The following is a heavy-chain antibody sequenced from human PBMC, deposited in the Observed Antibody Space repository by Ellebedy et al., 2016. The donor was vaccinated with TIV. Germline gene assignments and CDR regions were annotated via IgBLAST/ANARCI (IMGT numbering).Heavy chain of an antibody. D-gene: IGHD2-21*02. CDR2: ISYDGSNK. V-gene: IGHV3-30*03. CDR1: GFTFSSYG. Sequence: GESLKISCAASGFTFSSYGMHWVRQAPGKGLEWVAVISYDGSNKYYADSVKGRFTISRDNSKNTLYLQMNSLRAEDTAVYYCARGGGCGGGDCWAFDYWGQGSLVTVSP. J-gene: IGHJ4*02. CDR3: ARGGGCGGGDCWAFDY.